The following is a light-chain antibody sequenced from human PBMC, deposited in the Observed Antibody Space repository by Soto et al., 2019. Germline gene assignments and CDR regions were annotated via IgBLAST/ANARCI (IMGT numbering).Light chain of an antibody. Sequence: DIQMTQSPSTLSASVGDRVTITCRASQSISSWLAWYQQKPGKAPKLLIYDASSLESGVPSRFSGSGSGTEFTLTISSLQPDAFATYYCQHYNSYPFGQGTRMEIK. CDR2: DAS. CDR1: QSISSW. CDR3: QHYNSYP. J-gene: IGKJ5*01. V-gene: IGKV1-5*01.